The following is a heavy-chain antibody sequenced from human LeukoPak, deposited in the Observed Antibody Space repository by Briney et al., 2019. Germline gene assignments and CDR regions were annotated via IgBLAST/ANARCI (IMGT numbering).Heavy chain of an antibody. V-gene: IGHV1-69*13. D-gene: IGHD6-6*01. J-gene: IGHJ6*03. CDR3: AKGPSIAAFQYYYYMDV. CDR2: IIPIFGTA. CDR1: GGTFSSYA. Sequence: SVKVSCKASGGTFSSYAISWVRQAPGQGLEWMGGIIPIFGTANYAQKFQGRVTITADESTSTAYMELSSLRSEDTAVYYCAKGPSIAAFQYYYYMDVWGKGTTVTVSS.